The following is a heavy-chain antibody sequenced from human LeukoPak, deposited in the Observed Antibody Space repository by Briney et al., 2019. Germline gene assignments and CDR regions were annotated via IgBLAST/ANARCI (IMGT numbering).Heavy chain of an antibody. CDR1: GGTFSSYA. CDR3: ARSKTPPDAFDI. CDR2: IIPIFGTA. Sequence: SVKVSCKASGGTFSSYAISWVRQAPGQGLEWMGEIIPIFGTANYAQKFQGRVTITADKSTSTAYMELSSLRSEDTAVYYCARSKTPPDAFDIWGQGTMVTVSS. J-gene: IGHJ3*02. V-gene: IGHV1-69*06.